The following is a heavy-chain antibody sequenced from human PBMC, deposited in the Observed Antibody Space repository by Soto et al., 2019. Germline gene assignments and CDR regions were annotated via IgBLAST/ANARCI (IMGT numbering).Heavy chain of an antibody. CDR2: INPNSGHT. D-gene: IGHD3-22*01. J-gene: IGHJ5*02. V-gene: IGHV1-18*01. CDR1: GYTFTTYG. Sequence: QIQLLQSGAEVKKPGTSVKVSCQASGYTFTTYGIIWVRQAPGQGLEWMGWINPNSGHTNYAQNLKDRATMTTDTSTNTAYMELRTLTSDPTAVYFCARGQVVNFDNWFDPWGQGTLVTVSS. CDR3: ARGQVVNFDNWFDP.